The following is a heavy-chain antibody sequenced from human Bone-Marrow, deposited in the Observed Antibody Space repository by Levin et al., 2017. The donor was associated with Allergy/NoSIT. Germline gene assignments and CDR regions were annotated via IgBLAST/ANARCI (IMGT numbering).Heavy chain of an antibody. J-gene: IGHJ4*02. CDR1: GFPFSSYA. V-gene: IGHV3-30-3*01. CDR3: AREDQYYVPDY. D-gene: IGHD3-16*01. Sequence: QTGGSLRLSCAASGFPFSSYAMHWVRQAPGKGLEWVAIISYDGTYKYYADFVKGRFTISRDNSGNTLYLQMNSLRAEDTAVYYCAREDQYYVPDYWGQGILLTVSS. CDR2: ISYDGTYK.